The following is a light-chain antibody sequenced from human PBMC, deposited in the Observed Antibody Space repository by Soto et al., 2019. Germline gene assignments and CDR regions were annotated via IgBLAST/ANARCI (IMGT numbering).Light chain of an antibody. J-gene: IGKJ3*01. CDR2: GAS. CDR1: QSINSRY. CDR3: QQFGSSPGFT. V-gene: IGKV3-20*01. Sequence: EIVLTQSPGTLSLSPGERATLSCRASQSINSRYLAWYQQKPGQAPRLLIYGASSRATGIPDRFSGSGSGTDFTLTISRLEPEDFAVYYCQQFGSSPGFTFGPGTNGDIK.